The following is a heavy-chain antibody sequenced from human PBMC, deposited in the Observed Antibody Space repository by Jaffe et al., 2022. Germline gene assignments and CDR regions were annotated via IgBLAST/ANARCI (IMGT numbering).Heavy chain of an antibody. V-gene: IGHV3-23*01. D-gene: IGHD2-15*01. J-gene: IGHJ4*02. CDR3: AKFPVVVAAYPSGKGDVDY. CDR1: GFTFSSYA. CDR2: ISGSGGST. Sequence: EVQLLESGGGLVQPGGSLRLSCAASGFTFSSYAMSWVRQAPGKGLEWVSAISGSGGSTYYADSVKGRFTISRDNSKNTLYLQMNSLRAEDTAVYYCAKFPVVVAAYPSGKGDVDYWGQGTLVTVSS.